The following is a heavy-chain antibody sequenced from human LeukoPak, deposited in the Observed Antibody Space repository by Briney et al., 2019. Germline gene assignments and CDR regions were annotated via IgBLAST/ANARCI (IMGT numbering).Heavy chain of an antibody. V-gene: IGHV4-59*08. J-gene: IGHJ4*02. CDR2: IYYTGGT. CDR1: GGSIASNY. D-gene: IGHD1-26*01. CDR3: AKPYSIHTFSYYFDY. Sequence: PSETLSLTCTVSGGSIASNYWTWIRQPPGKGLEYIGYIYYTGGTNYNPSLKSRVTISVDTSKNQFSLKLTSVTAADTAIYYCAKPYSIHTFSYYFDYWGQGTLVTVSS.